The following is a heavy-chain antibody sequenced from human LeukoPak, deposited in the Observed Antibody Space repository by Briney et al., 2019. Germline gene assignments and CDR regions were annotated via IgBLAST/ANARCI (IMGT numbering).Heavy chain of an antibody. CDR1: GFTFSSYS. CDR3: ARDQGLLVVAGRFGY. V-gene: IGHV3-21*01. Sequence: GGSLRLCCAASGFTFSSYSMNWVRQAPGKGLEWVSSISSSNSYIYNADSVKGRFTISRDNAKNSLYLQMNSLRAEDTAVYYCARDQGLLVVAGRFGYWGQGTLVTVFS. D-gene: IGHD6-19*01. CDR2: ISSSNSYI. J-gene: IGHJ4*02.